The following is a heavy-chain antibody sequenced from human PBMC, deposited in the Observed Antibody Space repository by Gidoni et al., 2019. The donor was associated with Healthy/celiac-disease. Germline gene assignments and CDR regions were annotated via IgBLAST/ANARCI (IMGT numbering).Heavy chain of an antibody. Sequence: EVQLLESGGGLVQPGGSLILSCAASGFTFSSYAMSWVRQAPGKGLEWVSAISGSGVSTYYADSVKGRFTISRDNSKNTLYLQMNSLRAEDTAVYYCARGLPGYGSGYKYYFDYWGQGTLVTVSS. CDR3: ARGLPGYGSGYKYYFDY. CDR1: GFTFSSYA. D-gene: IGHD3-10*01. V-gene: IGHV3-23*01. CDR2: ISGSGVST. J-gene: IGHJ4*02.